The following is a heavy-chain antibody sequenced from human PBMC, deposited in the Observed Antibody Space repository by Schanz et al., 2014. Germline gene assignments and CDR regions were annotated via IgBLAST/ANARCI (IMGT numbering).Heavy chain of an antibody. V-gene: IGHV3-23*01. D-gene: IGHD5-12*01. CDR3: ARKVVATIGGYYDN. CDR1: EFTFSSYA. J-gene: IGHJ4*02. CDR2: MNESHSTI. Sequence: DVHLLESGGGLVQPGGSLRLSCAASEFTFSSYAMSWVRQAPGKGLEWVSAMNESHSTIYYADSVRGRFTISRDNAENTLFLQMNSLRAEDTAVYYCARKVVATIGGYYDNWGQGTLVIVSS.